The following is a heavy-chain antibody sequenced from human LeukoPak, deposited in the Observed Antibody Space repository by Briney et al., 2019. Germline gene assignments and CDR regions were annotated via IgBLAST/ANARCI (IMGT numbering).Heavy chain of an antibody. Sequence: SVKVSCKASGGTFSSYAISWVRQAPGQGLESMGGIIPIFGTANYAQKFQGRVTITTDESTSTAYMELSSLRSEDTAVYYCARGPIAAAGTGLSPKWFDPWGQGTLVTVSS. J-gene: IGHJ5*02. D-gene: IGHD6-13*01. CDR1: GGTFSSYA. CDR3: ARGPIAAAGTGLSPKWFDP. CDR2: IIPIFGTA. V-gene: IGHV1-69*05.